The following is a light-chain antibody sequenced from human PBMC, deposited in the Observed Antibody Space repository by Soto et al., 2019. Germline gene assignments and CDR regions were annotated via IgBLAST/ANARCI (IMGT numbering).Light chain of an antibody. CDR2: DAS. CDR1: QSISSW. Sequence: DIQITQSPSTLSASLGDRVTITCRASQSISSWLAWYQQKPGKAPKLLIYDASSLESGVPSRFSGSGSGTEFTLTISSLQPDDFATYYCQQYNSYWTLGQGTKVDIK. V-gene: IGKV1-5*01. J-gene: IGKJ1*01. CDR3: QQYNSYWT.